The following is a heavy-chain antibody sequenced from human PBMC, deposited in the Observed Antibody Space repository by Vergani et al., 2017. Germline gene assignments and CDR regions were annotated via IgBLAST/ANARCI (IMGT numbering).Heavy chain of an antibody. CDR2: LIPILGIA. J-gene: IGHJ6*02. D-gene: IGHD6-6*01. V-gene: IGHV1-69*04. CDR1: GGTFSSYA. Sequence: QVQLVQSGAEVKKPGSSVKVSCKASGGTFSSYAISWVRQAPGQGLEWMGRLIPILGIANYAQKFQGRVPITADKSTSQAYMELSSLRSEDTAVYYCVRGSIAARPSYYYYGMDVWGQGTTVTVSS. CDR3: VRGSIAARPSYYYYGMDV.